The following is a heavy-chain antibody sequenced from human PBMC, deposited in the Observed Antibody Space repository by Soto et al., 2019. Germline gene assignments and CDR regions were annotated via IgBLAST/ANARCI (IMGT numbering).Heavy chain of an antibody. CDR2: MNPNNGDT. D-gene: IGHD3-3*01. CDR3: ARGVGDWSVGSCNFYWFDP. Sequence: QVQLVQSGAEVRKPGASVKVSCKASGYTFSDYDINWVRQATGQGLEWVGWMNPNNGDTGYAQKFQGRVSLTRDASIRTAYMELNSLTSEDTAVYYCARGVGDWSVGSCNFYWFDPWGQGAPVIVSS. CDR1: GYTFSDYD. V-gene: IGHV1-8*01. J-gene: IGHJ5*02.